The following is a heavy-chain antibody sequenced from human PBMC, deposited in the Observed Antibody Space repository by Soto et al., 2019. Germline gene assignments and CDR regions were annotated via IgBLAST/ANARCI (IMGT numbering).Heavy chain of an antibody. CDR1: GGSISSYY. CDR2: IYYSGST. J-gene: IGHJ4*02. D-gene: IGHD5-12*01. V-gene: IGHV4-59*01. Sequence: NPSETLSLTCTVSGGSISSYYWSWIRQPPGKGLEWIGYIYYSGSTNYNPSLKSRVTISVDTSKNQFSLKLSSVTAADTAVYYCAREVATIGYDYFDYWGQETLVTVSS. CDR3: AREVATIGYDYFDY.